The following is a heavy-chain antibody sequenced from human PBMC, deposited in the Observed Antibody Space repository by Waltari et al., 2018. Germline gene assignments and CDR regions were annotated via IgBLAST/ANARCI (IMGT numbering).Heavy chain of an antibody. D-gene: IGHD2-8*01. J-gene: IGHJ4*02. CDR3: ARVNSIVLMVYAPLYYLDY. CDR1: GYSSSRSYY. CDR2: IYRIGST. Sequence: QVQLQESGPGLVKPSETLSLTCAVSGYSSSRSYYWGWIRQRPGKGLEWVGRDGIGCIYRIGSTSEHPPLKRRVTTVGDPSKNQFSLRLSSVTAADPAVYYFARVNSIVLMVYAPLYYLDYWGQGTLVTVSS. V-gene: IGHV4-38-2*01.